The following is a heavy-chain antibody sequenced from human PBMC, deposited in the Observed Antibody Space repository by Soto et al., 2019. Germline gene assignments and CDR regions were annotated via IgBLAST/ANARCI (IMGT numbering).Heavy chain of an antibody. CDR2: INYDGYS. CDR3: ASHGFGPLHGLVDV. D-gene: IGHD3-10*01. V-gene: IGHV4-59*08. CDR1: GGSITNYY. J-gene: IGHJ6*02. Sequence: QVQLQESGPGLVKPSETLSLTCTVSGGSITNYYCSWFRQPPGKGLEWIGYINYDGYSAYNLSLKRRVTLSMDASKTQFSLVLESVTATDTAVYYCASHGFGPLHGLVDVWGPGTTVIVSS.